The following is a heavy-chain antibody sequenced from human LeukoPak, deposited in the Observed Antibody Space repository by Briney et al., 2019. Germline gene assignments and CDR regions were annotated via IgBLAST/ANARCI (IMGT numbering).Heavy chain of an antibody. Sequence: SETLSLTCAVSGGSISSGGYSWSWIRQPPGKGLEWIGYIYHSGSTYYNPSLKSRVTISVDRSKNQSSLKLSSVTAADTAVYYCARAEPGPGASDIWGQGTMVTVSS. V-gene: IGHV4-30-2*01. D-gene: IGHD1-26*01. CDR1: GGSISSGGYS. J-gene: IGHJ3*02. CDR3: ARAEPGPGASDI. CDR2: IYHSGST.